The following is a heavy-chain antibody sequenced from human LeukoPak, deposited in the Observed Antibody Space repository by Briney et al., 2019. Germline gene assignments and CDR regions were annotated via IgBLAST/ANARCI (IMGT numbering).Heavy chain of an antibody. Sequence: PGGSLGLSCAASGFTFSSYSMNWVRQAPGKGLEWVSSISSSSSYIYYADSVKGRFTISRDNAKNSLYLQMNSLRAEDTAVYYCARDRRGIGSSPFYDYWGQGTLVTVSS. D-gene: IGHD2/OR15-2a*01. J-gene: IGHJ4*02. CDR1: GFTFSSYS. V-gene: IGHV3-21*01. CDR3: ARDRRGIGSSPFYDY. CDR2: ISSSSSYI.